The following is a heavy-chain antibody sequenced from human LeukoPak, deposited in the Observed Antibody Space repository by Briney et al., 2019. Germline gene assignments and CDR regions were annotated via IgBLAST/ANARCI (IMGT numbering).Heavy chain of an antibody. D-gene: IGHD6-13*01. V-gene: IGHV4-59*01. Sequence: SETLSLTCTVSGGSISSYYWSWVRQPPGKGLEWIGYTYYSGSTNYNPSLKSRVTISVDTSKNQFSLKLSSVTAADTAVYYCARGYSSSWFDDGVSLNWFDPWGQGTLVTVSS. CDR3: ARGYSSSWFDDGVSLNWFDP. CDR2: TYYSGST. J-gene: IGHJ5*02. CDR1: GGSISSYY.